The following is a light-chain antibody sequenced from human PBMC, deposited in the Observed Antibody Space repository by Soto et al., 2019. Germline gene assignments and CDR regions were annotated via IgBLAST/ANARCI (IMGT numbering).Light chain of an antibody. CDR2: EGS. CDR3: CSYAGSSILV. CDR1: SSDVGTYNL. V-gene: IGLV2-23*01. J-gene: IGLJ2*01. Sequence: HSALTQPASVSGSPGQSITISCTGTSSDVGTYNLVSWYQQHPGKAPKLIMYEGSKRPSGVSNRFSGSKSGNTASLTISGLQAEDEADYYCCSYAGSSILVFGGGTKLTVL.